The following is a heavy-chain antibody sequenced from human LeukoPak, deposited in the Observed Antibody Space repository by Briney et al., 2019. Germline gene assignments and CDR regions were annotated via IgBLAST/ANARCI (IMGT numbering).Heavy chain of an antibody. Sequence: SETLSLTCTLSGGSIYSNSYYWSWIRQPPGKGLEWIGYIYYSGSTNYNPSLKSRVTISVDTSKNQFSLKLSSVTAADTAVYYCARVSDYYYDSSGYSYYFDYWGQGTLVTVSS. CDR3: ARVSDYYYDSSGYSYYFDY. CDR2: IYYSGST. V-gene: IGHV4-61*01. CDR1: GGSIYSNSYY. J-gene: IGHJ4*02. D-gene: IGHD3-22*01.